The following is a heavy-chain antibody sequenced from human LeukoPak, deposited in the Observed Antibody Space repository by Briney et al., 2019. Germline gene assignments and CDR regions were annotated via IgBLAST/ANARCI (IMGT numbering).Heavy chain of an antibody. V-gene: IGHV3-23*01. D-gene: IGHD4-23*01. J-gene: IGHJ4*02. CDR3: AKDSSLYYGGNPTAFDY. CDR2: ISGSGGST. Sequence: GGSLRLSCAASGFTFSSYAMSWVRQAPGKGLEWVSAISGSGGSTYYADSVKGRFTISRDNSKNTLYLQMNSLRAEDTAVYYCAKDSSLYYGGNPTAFDYWGQGTLVTVSS. CDR1: GFTFSSYA.